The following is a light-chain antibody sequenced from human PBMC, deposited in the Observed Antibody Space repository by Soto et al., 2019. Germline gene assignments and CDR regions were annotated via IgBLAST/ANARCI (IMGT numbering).Light chain of an antibody. CDR3: QTWGTGIHV. V-gene: IGLV4-69*01. CDR2: LNSDGSH. J-gene: IGLJ7*01. Sequence: QSVLTQSPSASASLGASVKLTCTLSSGHSSYAIAWHQQQPEKGPRYLMKLNSDGSHSQGDGIPDRFSGSSSGAERYLTTSSLHSEEEADYYCQTWGTGIHVFGGGTQLTVL. CDR1: SGHSSYA.